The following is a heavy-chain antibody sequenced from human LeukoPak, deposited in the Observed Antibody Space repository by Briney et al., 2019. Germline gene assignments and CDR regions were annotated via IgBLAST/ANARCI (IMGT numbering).Heavy chain of an antibody. D-gene: IGHD2-15*01. V-gene: IGHV1-69*01. CDR3: ARDVGYRSGGSCYEGFDY. CDR1: GGTFSSYA. J-gene: IGHJ4*02. Sequence: SVKVSCKASGGTFSSYAISWVRQAPGQGLEWMGGIIPIFGTANYAQKFQGRATITADESTSTAYMELSSLRSEDTAVYYCARDVGYRSGGSCYEGFDYWGQGTLVTVSS. CDR2: IIPIFGTA.